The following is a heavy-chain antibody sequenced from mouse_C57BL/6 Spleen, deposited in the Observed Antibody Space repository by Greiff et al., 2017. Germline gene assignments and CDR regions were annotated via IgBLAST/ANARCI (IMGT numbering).Heavy chain of an antibody. J-gene: IGHJ4*01. Sequence: VQLQQPGAELVKPGASVKMSCKASGYTFTSYWITWVKQRPGHGLEWIGDIYPGSGSTNYNEKFKSKATLTVDTSSSTAYMQLSSLTSEDSAVYYCARSRYRDAMGGWGQGAAVTVAS. CDR1: GYTFTSYW. V-gene: IGHV1-55*01. CDR2: IYPGSGST. CDR3: ARSRYRDAMGG. D-gene: IGHD2-14*01.